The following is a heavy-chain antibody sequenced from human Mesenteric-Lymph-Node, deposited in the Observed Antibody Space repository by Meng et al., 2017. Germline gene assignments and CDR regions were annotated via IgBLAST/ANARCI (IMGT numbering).Heavy chain of an antibody. J-gene: IGHJ4*02. CDR2: IYHDGRT. Sequence: SETLSLTCTVSGGSISNPNWWSWVRQPPGKGLEWIGEIYHDGRTTYTPSLKSRVTMSADKSRNHLSLNLTSVTAADTAVYFCASNGFYSMHNWGQGTLVTVSS. D-gene: IGHD2-21*01. CDR1: GGSISNPNW. CDR3: ASNGFYSMHN. V-gene: IGHV4-4*02.